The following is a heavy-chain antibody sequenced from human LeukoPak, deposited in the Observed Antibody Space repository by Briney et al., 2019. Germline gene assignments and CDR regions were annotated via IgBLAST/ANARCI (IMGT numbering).Heavy chain of an antibody. CDR2: ISYAGSNK. Sequence: GGSLRLSCAASGFXLSSYGIHWVRQAPGKGLEWVAVISYAGSNKYYVDSVKGRFTISRDNSKNTLYLQMNSLRAEDTAVYYCAKDSLRWSYFYYGMDVWGQGTTVTVSS. D-gene: IGHD4-23*01. V-gene: IGHV3-30*18. J-gene: IGHJ6*02. CDR1: GFXLSSYG. CDR3: AKDSLRWSYFYYGMDV.